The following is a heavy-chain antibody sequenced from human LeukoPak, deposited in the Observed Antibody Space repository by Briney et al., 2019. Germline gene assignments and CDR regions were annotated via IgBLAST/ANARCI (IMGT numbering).Heavy chain of an antibody. CDR3: AREPPSFSYMDV. CDR2: ITSSSSTI. J-gene: IGHJ6*03. D-gene: IGHD1-14*01. V-gene: IGHV3-48*01. Sequence: GGSLRLSCAASAFSFSAYNMNWVRQAPGKGLEWGSYITSSSSTIYYADSVEGRFTISRDNAKNSLYLQMNSLRAEDTAVYYCAREPPSFSYMDVWGKGTTVTVSS. CDR1: AFSFSAYN.